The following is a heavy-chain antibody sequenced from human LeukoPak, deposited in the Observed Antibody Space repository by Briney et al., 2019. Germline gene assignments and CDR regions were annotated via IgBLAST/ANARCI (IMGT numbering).Heavy chain of an antibody. V-gene: IGHV3-7*01. CDR1: GFNFSNYW. CDR2: IKHDGSDK. D-gene: IGHD3-16*01. CDR3: ARALSHCLDY. Sequence: GGSLRLSCVVSGFNFSNYWMNWVRQAPGKGLEWVANIKHDGSDKYYVDSVKGRFSISRDNAKKSLYLQMNSLRAEDTAVYYCARALSHCLDYWGQGTLVTVSS. J-gene: IGHJ4*02.